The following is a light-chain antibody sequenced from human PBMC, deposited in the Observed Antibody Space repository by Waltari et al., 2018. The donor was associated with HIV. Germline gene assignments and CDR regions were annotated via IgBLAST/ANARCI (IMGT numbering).Light chain of an antibody. CDR3: VLYMGSGGWV. Sequence: QTVVTQEPSFSVSPGGTVTLTCGLSSGSVSASNYPSWYQQTPGQAPSTIIYTTNTRSSGVPDRCSGSILGNKAALTITGAQADDESDYYCVLYMGSGGWVFGGGTRLTVL. J-gene: IGLJ3*02. V-gene: IGLV8-61*01. CDR2: TTN. CDR1: SGSVSASNY.